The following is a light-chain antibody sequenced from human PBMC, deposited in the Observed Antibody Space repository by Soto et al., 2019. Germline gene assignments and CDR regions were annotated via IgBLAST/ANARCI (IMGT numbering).Light chain of an antibody. CDR2: DTS. V-gene: IGLV7-46*01. CDR3: LVCYRDGRPV. CDR1: TGTVTSSHY. Sequence: QAVVTQEPSLTVSPGGTVTLTGGSSTGTVTSSHYPYWFQQKPGQAPRTLIYDTSNKHSWTPARFSGSLLGGKAALTLSGAQPEDEAEYYSLVCYRDGRPVFGGGTKLTVL. J-gene: IGLJ3*02.